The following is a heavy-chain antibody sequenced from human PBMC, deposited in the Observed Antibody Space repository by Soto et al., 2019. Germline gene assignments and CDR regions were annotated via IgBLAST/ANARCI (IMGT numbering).Heavy chain of an antibody. V-gene: IGHV4-4*07. D-gene: IGHD2-21*02. J-gene: IGHJ6*02. CDR1: GGSISSYY. Sequence: QVQLQESGPGLVKPSETLSLTCTVSGGSISSYYWSWIRQPAGKGLEWIGRIYSSGSTNYNDSLKSRITMSVDTSKNQFSPVMTSVTAADTAGYYCARWATAASSHGMDVWGQGATVTVSS. CDR2: IYSSGST. CDR3: ARWATAASSHGMDV.